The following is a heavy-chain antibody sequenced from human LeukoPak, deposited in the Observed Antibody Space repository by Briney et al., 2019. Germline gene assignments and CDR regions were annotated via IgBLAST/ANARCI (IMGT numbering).Heavy chain of an antibody. CDR2: ISYDGSNK. J-gene: IGHJ3*02. CDR3: ARTYYYDSTSLEIDAFDI. D-gene: IGHD3-22*01. Sequence: GGSLRLSCAASGFTFSSYAMHWVRQAPGKGLEWVAVISYDGSNKYYADSVKGRFTISRDNSKNTLYLQMNSLRAEDTAVYYCARTYYYDSTSLEIDAFDIWGQGTMVTVSS. CDR1: GFTFSSYA. V-gene: IGHV3-30*04.